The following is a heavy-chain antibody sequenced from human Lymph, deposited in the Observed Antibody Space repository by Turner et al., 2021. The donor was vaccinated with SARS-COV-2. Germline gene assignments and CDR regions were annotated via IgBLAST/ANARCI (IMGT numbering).Heavy chain of an antibody. Sequence: QVQLVQSAAEVKKPGSSVNVSCKASGGTFSSYAISWVRQAPGQGLEWMGGIIPRLDIANYAQKFQGRVTITADKSTSTAYMELSSLRSEDTAVYYCARDVTGPLGYWGQGTLVTVSS. D-gene: IGHD1-20*01. V-gene: IGHV1-69*10. CDR2: IIPRLDIA. J-gene: IGHJ4*02. CDR1: GGTFSSYA. CDR3: ARDVTGPLGY.